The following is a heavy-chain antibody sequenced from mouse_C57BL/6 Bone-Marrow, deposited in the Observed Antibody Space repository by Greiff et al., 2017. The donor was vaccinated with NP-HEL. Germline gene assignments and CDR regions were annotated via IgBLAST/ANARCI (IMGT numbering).Heavy chain of an antibody. CDR2: IYPGGGYT. Sequence: QVQLQQSGAELVRPGTSVKMSCKASGYTFTNYWIGWAKQRPGHGLEWIGDIYPGGGYTNYNEKFKGKATLTADKSSSTAYMQFSSLTSEDSAIYYCASGSSPWYFDGWGTVATVTVSS. J-gene: IGHJ1*03. CDR3: ASGSSPWYFDG. V-gene: IGHV1-63*01. D-gene: IGHD1-1*01. CDR1: GYTFTNYW.